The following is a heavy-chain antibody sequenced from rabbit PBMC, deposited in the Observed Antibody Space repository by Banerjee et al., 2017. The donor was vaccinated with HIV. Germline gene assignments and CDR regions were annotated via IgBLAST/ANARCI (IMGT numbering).Heavy chain of an antibody. CDR2: SYAGSSGST. J-gene: IGHJ6*01. CDR3: ARDTSSSFSSYGIDL. CDR1: RFPFSDKAV. D-gene: IGHD1-1*01. Sequence: QEQLVESRGGLVKPGGSLKLSCTASRFPFSDKAVMCWVRQAPGKGLEWIACSYAGSSGSTYSAIWAKGRFAISKTSSTTVTLQMTRLTAADTATYFCARDTSSSFSSYGIDLWGPGTLVTVS. V-gene: IGHV1S45*01.